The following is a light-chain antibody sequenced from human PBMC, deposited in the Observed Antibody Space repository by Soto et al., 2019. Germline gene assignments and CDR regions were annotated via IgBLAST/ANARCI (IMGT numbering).Light chain of an antibody. J-gene: IGKJ4*01. Sequence: DLQMTQSPSSLYASVGDRVTITCRASQGIRNDLGWYQQKPGKAPKRLIYAAYSLESGVPSRFSGSGSGTKFTLTLNSLQPEDFATYYCLQRNSYPLTFGGGTKEEIK. CDR2: AAY. V-gene: IGKV1-17*01. CDR1: QGIRND. CDR3: LQRNSYPLT.